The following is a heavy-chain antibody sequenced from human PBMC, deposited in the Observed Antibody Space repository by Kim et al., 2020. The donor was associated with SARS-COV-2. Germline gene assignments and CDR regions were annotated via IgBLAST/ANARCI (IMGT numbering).Heavy chain of an antibody. V-gene: IGHV3-49*04. D-gene: IGHD6-19*01. Sequence: GGSLRLSCTASGFTFGDYAMSWVRQAPGKGLEWLGFIRSKAYGGTTEYAASVKGRFTISRDDSKSIAYLQMNSLKTEDTAVYYCTRGQQWLVQGKAYYFDYWGQGTLVTVSS. CDR3: TRGQQWLVQGKAYYFDY. CDR1: GFTFGDYA. CDR2: IRSKAYGGTT. J-gene: IGHJ4*02.